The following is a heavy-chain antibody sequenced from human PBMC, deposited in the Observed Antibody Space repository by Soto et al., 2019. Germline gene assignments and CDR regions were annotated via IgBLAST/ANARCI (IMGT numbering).Heavy chain of an antibody. V-gene: IGHV4-30-2*01. CDR2: IYHSGST. Sequence: SETLSLTCAVSGGSISSGGYSWSWIRQPPGKGLEWIGYIYHSGSTYYNPSLKSRATISVDRSKNQFSLKLSSVTAADTAVYYCARADYGGKFDYWGQGTLVTVSS. D-gene: IGHD4-17*01. CDR3: ARADYGGKFDY. J-gene: IGHJ4*02. CDR1: GGSISSGGYS.